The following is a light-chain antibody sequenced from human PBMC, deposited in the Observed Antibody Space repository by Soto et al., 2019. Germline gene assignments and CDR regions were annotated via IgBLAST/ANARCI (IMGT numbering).Light chain of an antibody. CDR2: AAS. CDR1: QSINNY. Sequence: DIQMTQSPSSLSASVGDRVTITCRASQSINNYLSWYQHTLGKAPKLLIYAASTLQSWVPSRFSGSGSGEDFTLAISSLHPEDFATYYCQQRSSTPLTFGGGTKVELK. CDR3: QQRSSTPLT. J-gene: IGKJ4*01. V-gene: IGKV1-39*01.